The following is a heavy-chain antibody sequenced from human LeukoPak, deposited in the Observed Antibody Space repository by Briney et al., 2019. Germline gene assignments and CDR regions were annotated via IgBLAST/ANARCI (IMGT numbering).Heavy chain of an antibody. V-gene: IGHV4-34*01. CDR2: INHSGST. D-gene: IGHD3-10*01. J-gene: IGHJ5*02. CDR3: ARGTPHYYGSGTYYIGRFDP. CDR1: GFTFSSYE. Sequence: LRLSCAASGFTFSSYEMNWVRQAPGKGLEWIGEINHSGSTNYNPSLKSRVTISLDTSKNQFSLKLSSVTAADTAVYYCARGTPHYYGSGTYYIGRFDPWGQGTLVTVSS.